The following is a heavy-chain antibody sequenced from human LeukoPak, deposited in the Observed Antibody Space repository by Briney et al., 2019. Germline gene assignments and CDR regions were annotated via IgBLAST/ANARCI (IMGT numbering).Heavy chain of an antibody. J-gene: IGHJ6*03. CDR2: IRYDGSNK. V-gene: IGHV3-30*02. D-gene: IGHD6-6*01. CDR1: GFTFSSYG. Sequence: GGSLRLSCAASGFTFSSYGMHWVRQAPGKGLEWVAFIRYDGSNKYYADSVKGRFTISRDNSKNTLHLQMNSLRAEDTAVYYCAKDQKYSSSDPRYYYYYYMDVWGKGTTVTVSS. CDR3: AKDQKYSSSDPRYYYYYYMDV.